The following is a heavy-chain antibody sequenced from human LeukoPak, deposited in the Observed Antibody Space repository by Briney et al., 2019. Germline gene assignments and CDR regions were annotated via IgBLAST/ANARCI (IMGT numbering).Heavy chain of an antibody. V-gene: IGHV3-7*01. CDR3: PRFPERYYCHY. J-gene: IGHJ4*02. CDR2: IKLDGSEK. D-gene: IGHD3-9*01. CDR1: GFTFSSYW. Sequence: GGSLRLSCAASGFTFSSYWMSWVRQAPGKGLEWVANIKLDGSEKYYVDSVKGRFTISRDNAKNSLYLQMNSLRAEDTAVYYCPRFPERYYCHYWGQGTLVTLSS.